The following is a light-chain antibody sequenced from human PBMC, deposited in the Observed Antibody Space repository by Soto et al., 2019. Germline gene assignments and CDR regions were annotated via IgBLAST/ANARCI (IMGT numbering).Light chain of an antibody. J-gene: IGLJ1*01. V-gene: IGLV2-14*02. CDR2: EVT. CDR1: SGDVGSHNF. CDR3: SSFTTTYVSV. Sequence: QSVLTQAACVSGSPGQSITISCTGTSGDVGSHNFVSWYQQRPGKAPKLMIFEVTKRPSGVSSRFSASKSAYTASLTISALQAEDEADYYCSSFTTTYVSVFAPWPKATVL.